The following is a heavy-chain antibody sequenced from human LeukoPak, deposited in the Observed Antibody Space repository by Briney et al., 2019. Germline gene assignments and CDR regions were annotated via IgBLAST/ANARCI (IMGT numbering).Heavy chain of an antibody. CDR1: GFTFSNYA. V-gene: IGHV3-66*01. CDR2: IYSGGST. CDR3: ARGWLQPEAGY. D-gene: IGHD5-24*01. Sequence: GGSLRLSCAASGFTFSNYAMNWVRQAPGKGLEWVSVIYSGGSTYYADSVKGRFTISRDNSKNTLYLQMNSLRAEDTAVYYCARGWLQPEAGYWGQGTRVTVSS. J-gene: IGHJ4*02.